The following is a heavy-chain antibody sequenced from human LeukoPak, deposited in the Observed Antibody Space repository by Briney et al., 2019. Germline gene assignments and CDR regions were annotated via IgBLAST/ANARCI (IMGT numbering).Heavy chain of an antibody. V-gene: IGHV3-21*01. CDR1: GFTFSSYS. Sequence: GGSLRLSCAASGFTFSSYSMNWVRRAPGKGLEWVSYISTSGHIYYADSVKGRFTISRDNAKNSLYVQMNSLRAEDTAVYYCARDGYGDYAFDYWGQGALVTVSS. D-gene: IGHD4-17*01. CDR3: ARDGYGDYAFDY. J-gene: IGHJ4*02. CDR2: ISTSGHI.